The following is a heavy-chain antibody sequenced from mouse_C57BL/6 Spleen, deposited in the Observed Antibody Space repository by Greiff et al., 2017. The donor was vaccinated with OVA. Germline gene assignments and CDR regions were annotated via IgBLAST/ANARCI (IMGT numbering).Heavy chain of an antibody. CDR3: ARAPIYYYYFDY. J-gene: IGHJ2*01. CDR2: INYDGSST. Sequence: EVKLVESEGGLVQPGSSMKLSCTASGFTFSDYYMAWVRQVPEKGLEWVANINYDGSSTYYLDSLKSRFIISRDNAKNILYLQMSSLKSEDTATYYCARAPIYYYYFDYWGQGTTLTVSS. CDR1: GFTFSDYY. V-gene: IGHV5-16*01. D-gene: IGHD1-1*01.